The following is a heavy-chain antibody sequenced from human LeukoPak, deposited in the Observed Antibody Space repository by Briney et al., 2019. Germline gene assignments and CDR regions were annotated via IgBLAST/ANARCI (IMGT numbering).Heavy chain of an antibody. D-gene: IGHD5-18*01. CDR1: GFTFSSYW. CDR2: IKQDGSEK. J-gene: IGHJ4*02. Sequence: GGSLRLSCAASGFTFSSYWTSWVRQAPGKGLEWVANIKQDGSEKYYVDSVKGRFTISRDDAKNSLYLQMNSLRAEDTAVYYCAREPLYSYGYSSFDYWGRGTLVTVSS. V-gene: IGHV3-7*03. CDR3: AREPLYSYGYSSFDY.